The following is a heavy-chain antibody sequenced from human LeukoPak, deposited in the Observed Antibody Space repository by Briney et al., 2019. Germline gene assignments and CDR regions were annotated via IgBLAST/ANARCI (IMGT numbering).Heavy chain of an antibody. V-gene: IGHV4-34*01. CDR3: ARDRYYYDSSGSFDI. J-gene: IGHJ3*02. CDR1: GGSFSGYY. CDR2: INHSGST. D-gene: IGHD3-22*01. Sequence: PSETLSLTCAVYGGSFSGYYWSWIRQPPGKGLEWIGEINHSGSTNYNPSLKSRVTISVDTSKNQFSLKLSSVTAADTAVYYCARDRYYYDSSGSFDIWGQGTMVTVSS.